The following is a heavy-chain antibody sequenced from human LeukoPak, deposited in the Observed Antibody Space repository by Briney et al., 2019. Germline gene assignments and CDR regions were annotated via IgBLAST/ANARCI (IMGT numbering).Heavy chain of an antibody. CDR1: GGSMSSYY. J-gene: IGHJ2*01. D-gene: IGHD6-19*01. V-gene: IGHV4-59*01. CDR2: IYYSGST. Sequence: SETLSLTCTVSGGSMSSYYWSWIRQPPGKGLEWIGYIYYSGSTNYNPSLKSRVTISVDTSKNQFSLKLSSVTAADTAVYYCARGYSSGWYPFPWHFDLWGRGTLVTVSS. CDR3: ARGYSSGWYPFPWHFDL.